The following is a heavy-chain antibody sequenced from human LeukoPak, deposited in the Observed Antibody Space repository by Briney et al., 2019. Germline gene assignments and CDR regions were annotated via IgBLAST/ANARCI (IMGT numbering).Heavy chain of an antibody. Sequence: PGGSLRLSCAASGLTFSSHALTWVRQAPGKELEWVSAISVSGDATYYVDSVKGRFTISRDNSKNTVYLQMNSLRPEDTALYYCARLKNPTGPYYGMDVWGQGTTVTVSS. V-gene: IGHV3-23*01. CDR1: GLTFSSHA. J-gene: IGHJ6*02. CDR2: ISVSGDAT. D-gene: IGHD3-10*01. CDR3: ARLKNPTGPYYGMDV.